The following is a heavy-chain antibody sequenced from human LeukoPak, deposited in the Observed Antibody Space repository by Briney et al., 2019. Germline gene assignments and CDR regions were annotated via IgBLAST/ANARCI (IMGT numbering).Heavy chain of an antibody. Sequence: GGSLRLSCAASGFTSSSYGMHWVRQAPGKGLEWVAVIWYDGSNKYYAGSVKGRFTISRDNSKNTLYLQMNSLRAEDTAVYYCAKDSEFLDAFDIWGQGTMVTVSS. J-gene: IGHJ3*02. V-gene: IGHV3-33*06. D-gene: IGHD3-10*01. CDR1: GFTSSSYG. CDR2: IWYDGSNK. CDR3: AKDSEFLDAFDI.